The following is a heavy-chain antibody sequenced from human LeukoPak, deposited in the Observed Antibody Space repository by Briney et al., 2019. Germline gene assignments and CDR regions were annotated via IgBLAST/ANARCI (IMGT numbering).Heavy chain of an antibody. J-gene: IGHJ6*02. CDR1: GFTFSDYY. CDR2: ISNSGSTV. Sequence: GRSLRLSCAASGFTFSDYYMTWLRQTPGKGLEWLSYISNSGSTVFYADSVKGRFTVSRDNAKRSLYLQIESLRDDDTAVYHCALGTINKDFYFGMDVWGQGTTVTVSS. V-gene: IGHV3-11*01. CDR3: ALGTINKDFYFGMDV. D-gene: IGHD2-8*01.